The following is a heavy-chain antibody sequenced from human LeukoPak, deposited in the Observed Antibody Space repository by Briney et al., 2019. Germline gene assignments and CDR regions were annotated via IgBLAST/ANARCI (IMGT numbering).Heavy chain of an antibody. J-gene: IGHJ4*02. Sequence: KPSQTLSLTCAISGDSVSSNSAAWNWIRQSPSRGLEWLGRTYYRSKWYNDYAVSVKSRITINPDTSKNQFSLQLNSVTPEDTAVYYCASPYYYDSSGLTTPLGYWGQGTLVTVSS. D-gene: IGHD3-22*01. CDR1: GDSVSSNSAA. V-gene: IGHV6-1*01. CDR2: TYYRSKWYN. CDR3: ASPYYYDSSGLTTPLGY.